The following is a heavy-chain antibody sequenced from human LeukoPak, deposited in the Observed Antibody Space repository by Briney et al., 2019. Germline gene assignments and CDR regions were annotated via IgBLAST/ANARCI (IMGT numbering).Heavy chain of an antibody. CDR3: AASSSYYNDY. V-gene: IGHV3-73*01. J-gene: IGHJ4*02. CDR1: GFSFSASA. CDR2: SRTRPDYSAT. Sequence: GGPLRLSCAASGFSFSASAVHWVRRATGKGLEWFGRSRTRPDYSATAFAASVKGRFTISRDDSMNTAFLQMNSLKPEDTAVYYCAASSSYYNDYWGQGTLVTVSS. D-gene: IGHD2/OR15-2a*01.